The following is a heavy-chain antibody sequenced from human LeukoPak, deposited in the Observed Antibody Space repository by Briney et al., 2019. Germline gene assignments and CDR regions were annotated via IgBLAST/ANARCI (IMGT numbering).Heavy chain of an antibody. J-gene: IGHJ3*02. D-gene: IGHD2-8*02. Sequence: GAAVKVSCKGFVYNIIELSIHWVGQAAGKGGEGMGGFDPEHGETIYAQKFQGRVTMTEDTSPDTAYMELSSLTSEDTAVYYCAMSDAGTGAFWNAFDIWGQGTVVTVSS. V-gene: IGHV1-24*01. CDR1: VYNIIELS. CDR3: AMSDAGTGAFWNAFDI. CDR2: FDPEHGET.